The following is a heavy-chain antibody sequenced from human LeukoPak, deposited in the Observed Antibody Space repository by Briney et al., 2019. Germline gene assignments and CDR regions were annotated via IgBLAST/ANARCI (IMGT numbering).Heavy chain of an antibody. CDR1: GGSISSGDYY. J-gene: IGHJ6*04. D-gene: IGHD3-10*01. Sequence: SQTLSLTCTVSGGSISSGDYYWSWIRQPPGTGLEWVGYIYYSGSTYYNPSLKSRVTISVDTSKNQFSLKLSSVTAADTAAYYCASLYGSGSTSFYYYYYGMDVWDKGTTVTVSS. V-gene: IGHV4-30-4*01. CDR3: ASLYGSGSTSFYYYYYGMDV. CDR2: IYYSGST.